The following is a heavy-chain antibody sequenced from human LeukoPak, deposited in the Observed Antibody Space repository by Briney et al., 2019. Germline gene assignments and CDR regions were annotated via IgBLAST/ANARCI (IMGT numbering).Heavy chain of an antibody. CDR3: ARGGTYFSSSWYAY. J-gene: IGHJ4*02. CDR2: ISTSSSYI. Sequence: GGSLRLSCAASGFTFSSYSMNWVRQAPGKGLEWVSSISTSSSYIYYADSVKGRFTISRDNAKNSLYLQMNSLRAEDTAVYYCARGGTYFSSSWYAYWGQGTPVTVSS. CDR1: GFTFSSYS. V-gene: IGHV3-21*01. D-gene: IGHD6-13*01.